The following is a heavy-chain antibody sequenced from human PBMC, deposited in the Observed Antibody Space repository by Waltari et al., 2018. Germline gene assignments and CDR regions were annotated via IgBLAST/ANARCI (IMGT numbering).Heavy chain of an antibody. CDR3: ARLDTSVLLGRRGAFDI. CDR1: GGSIRSTSYY. J-gene: IGHJ3*02. D-gene: IGHD3-22*01. CDR2: IFYTGRP. Sequence: QMQLQESGPGLVKPLETLSLTCTVSGGSIRSTSYYCGWIRQAPGKGLEWIGSIFYTGRPHSSPSLESRLTLSVDTSKKHFSLKLRSVTAEDTAVYYCARLDTSVLLGRRGAFDIWGPGTTVIVSS. V-gene: IGHV4-39*01.